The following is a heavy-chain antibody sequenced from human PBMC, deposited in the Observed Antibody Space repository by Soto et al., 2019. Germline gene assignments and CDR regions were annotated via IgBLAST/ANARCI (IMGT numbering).Heavy chain of an antibody. V-gene: IGHV1-69*06. CDR1: GVTLSSYA. CDR3: ARDLRMVENGANWFDP. D-gene: IGHD2-8*01. Sequence: QVQLVQSGAEVKKPGSSVKVSCKATGVTLSSYAISWVRQAPEQGLEWLGGIIPVFGTADYAQKFQGRVTITADKSTSTAYMELNSLTSEDTAVYYCARDLRMVENGANWFDPWGHGTLVTVSS. CDR2: IIPVFGTA. J-gene: IGHJ5*02.